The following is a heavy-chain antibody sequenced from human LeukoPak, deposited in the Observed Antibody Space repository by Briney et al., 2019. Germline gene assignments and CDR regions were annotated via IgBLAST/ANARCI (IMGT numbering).Heavy chain of an antibody. D-gene: IGHD1-14*01. V-gene: IGHV1-69*05. CDR3: ARVSHRGAFDI. Sequence: ASVKVSCKASGGTFSSYAISWVRQAPGQGLEWMGRIIPIFGTANYAQKFQGRVTITTDGSTSTAYMELSSLRSEDTAVYYCARVSHRGAFDIWGRGTMVTVSS. CDR1: GGTFSSYA. CDR2: IIPIFGTA. J-gene: IGHJ3*02.